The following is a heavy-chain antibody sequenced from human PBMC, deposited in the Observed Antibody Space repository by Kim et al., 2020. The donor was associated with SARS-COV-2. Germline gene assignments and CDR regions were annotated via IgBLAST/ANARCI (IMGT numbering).Heavy chain of an antibody. Sequence: SETLSLTCTVSGGSFNNKNWWSWVRQPPGKGLEWIGEIYHEGTTNYNPSLKSRVTILVDRSKNQCSLKLTSVTAADTAVYYCARTPDYYYGMDVWGQGTTVTVSS. CDR2: IYHEGTT. CDR1: GGSFNNKNW. CDR3: ARTPDYYYGMDV. V-gene: IGHV4-4*02. J-gene: IGHJ6*02.